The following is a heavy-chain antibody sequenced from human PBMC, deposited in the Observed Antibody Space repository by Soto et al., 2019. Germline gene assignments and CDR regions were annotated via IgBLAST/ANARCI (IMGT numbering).Heavy chain of an antibody. CDR2: ISGSGGST. V-gene: IGHV3-23*01. Sequence: GGSLRLSCAASGFTFSSYAMSWVRQAPGKGLEWASAISGSGGSTYYADSVKGRFTISRDNSKNTLYLQMNSLRAEDTAVYYCAKDPLSSSSVWRQWLVNYFDYCGQGPLVTVYS. D-gene: IGHD6-19*01. CDR3: AKDPLSSSSVWRQWLVNYFDY. CDR1: GFTFSSYA. J-gene: IGHJ4*02.